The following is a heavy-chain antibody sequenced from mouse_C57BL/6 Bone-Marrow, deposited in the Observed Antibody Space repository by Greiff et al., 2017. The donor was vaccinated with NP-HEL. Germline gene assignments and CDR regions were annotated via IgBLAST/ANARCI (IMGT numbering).Heavy chain of an antibody. J-gene: IGHJ2*01. CDR2: IDPSDSET. Sequence: QVQLQQPGAELVRPGSSVKLSCKASGYTFTSYWMQWVKQRPIQGLEWIGNIDPSDSETHYNQKFKDKATLTVDKSSSTAYMQLSSLTSEDSAVYYCARALTGWYYFDYWGQGTTLTVSS. CDR1: GYTFTSYW. CDR3: ARALTGWYYFDY. D-gene: IGHD2-3*01. V-gene: IGHV1-52*01.